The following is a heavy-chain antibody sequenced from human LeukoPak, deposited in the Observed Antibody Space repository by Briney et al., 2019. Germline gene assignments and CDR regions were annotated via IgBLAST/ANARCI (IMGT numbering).Heavy chain of an antibody. CDR1: GGSISSYY. CDR2: IYYSGST. J-gene: IGHJ4*02. D-gene: IGHD3-10*01. V-gene: IGHV4-59*01. Sequence: SETLSLTCTVSGGSISSYYWSWIRQPPGKGLEWIGYIYYSGSTNYNPSLKSRVTISVDTSKNQFSLKLSSVTAADTAVYYCARRGWYFDSWGQGTLVTVSS. CDR3: ARRGWYFDS.